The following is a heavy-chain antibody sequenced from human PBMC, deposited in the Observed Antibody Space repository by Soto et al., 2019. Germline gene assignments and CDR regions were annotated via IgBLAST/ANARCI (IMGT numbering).Heavy chain of an antibody. D-gene: IGHD5-12*01. Sequence: ASVKVSCKASGYTFTSYYMHWVRQAPGQGLEWMGIINPSGGSTSYAQKFQGRVTMTRDTSTSTVYMELSSLRSEDTAVYYCARDLGTYSGYDPPFDYWGQGTLVTVSS. J-gene: IGHJ4*02. CDR1: GYTFTSYY. CDR2: INPSGGST. V-gene: IGHV1-46*03. CDR3: ARDLGTYSGYDPPFDY.